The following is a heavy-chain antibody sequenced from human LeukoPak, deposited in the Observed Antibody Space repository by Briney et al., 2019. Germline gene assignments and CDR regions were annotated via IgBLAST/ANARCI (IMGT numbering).Heavy chain of an antibody. J-gene: IGHJ4*02. D-gene: IGHD1-1*01. V-gene: IGHV3-74*01. CDR3: VRDSRTGVDY. Sequence: GGSLRLSCAASGFTFSDYYMHWVRRGPGEGPVWVSRISNEGSTTLYADSVKGRFTISRDNAKNTLYLEMNSLRAEGTAVYYCVRDSRTGVDYWGQGTRVTVSS. CDR1: GFTFSDYY. CDR2: ISNEGSTT.